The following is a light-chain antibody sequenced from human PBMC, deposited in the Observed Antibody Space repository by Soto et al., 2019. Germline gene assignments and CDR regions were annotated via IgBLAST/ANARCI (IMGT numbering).Light chain of an antibody. V-gene: IGKV3-15*01. CDR3: QQYNNCPWT. Sequence: EIVLTHSPVTLSLSPWEIATLSCWASQSVRTYLAWYQVKPGQAPRLLIYDASRRATGFPARFSGSGSGTDFTLTISSLQSEDFAVYYCQQYNNCPWTFGHGTKVDIK. CDR2: DAS. CDR1: QSVRTY. J-gene: IGKJ1*01.